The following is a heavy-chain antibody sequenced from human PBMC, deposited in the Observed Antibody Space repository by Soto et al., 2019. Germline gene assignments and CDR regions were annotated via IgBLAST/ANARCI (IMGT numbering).Heavy chain of an antibody. V-gene: IGHV1-2*04. CDR1: GYTFTGYY. D-gene: IGHD6-19*01. J-gene: IGHJ4*02. CDR2: INPNSGGT. CDR3: ARVGGRSSGWYVGGIDY. Sequence: ASVKVSCKASGYTFTGYYMHWVRQAPGQGLEWMGWINPNSGGTNYAQKFQGWVTMTRDTSISTAYMELSRLRSDDTAVYYCARVGGRSSGWYVGGIDYWGQGTLVTVSS.